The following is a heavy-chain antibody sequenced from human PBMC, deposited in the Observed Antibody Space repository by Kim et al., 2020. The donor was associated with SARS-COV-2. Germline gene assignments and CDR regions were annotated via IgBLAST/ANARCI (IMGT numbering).Heavy chain of an antibody. J-gene: IGHJ4*02. D-gene: IGHD3-22*01. V-gene: IGHV5-51*01. CDR2: IYPGDSDT. CDR1: GYSFTSYW. Sequence: GESLKISCKGSGYSFTSYWIGWVRQMPGKGLEWMGIIYPGDSDTRYSPSFQGQVTISADKSISTAYLQWSSLKASDTAMYYCARGSYYYDSSGYYYDNYFDYWGQGTLVTVSS. CDR3: ARGSYYYDSSGYYYDNYFDY.